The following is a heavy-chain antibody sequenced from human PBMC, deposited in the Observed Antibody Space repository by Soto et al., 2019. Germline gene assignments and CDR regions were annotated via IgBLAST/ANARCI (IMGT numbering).Heavy chain of an antibody. D-gene: IGHD6-13*01. CDR2: INHSGST. V-gene: IGHV4-34*01. CDR3: ARGRGFRDSSSWTFSGWFDP. J-gene: IGHJ5*02. CDR1: GGSFSGYY. Sequence: SETLSLTCAVYGGSFSGYYWSWIRQPPGKGLEWIGEINHSGSTSYNPSLKSRVTISVDTSKNQFSLKLSSVTAADTAVYYCARGRGFRDSSSWTFSGWFDPWGQGTLVTVSS.